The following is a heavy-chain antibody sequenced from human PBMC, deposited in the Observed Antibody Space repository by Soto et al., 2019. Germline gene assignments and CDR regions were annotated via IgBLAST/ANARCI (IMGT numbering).Heavy chain of an antibody. CDR3: ASHGEGYYYYGMDV. CDR2: IYYSGST. V-gene: IGHV4-59*01. D-gene: IGHD3-10*01. Sequence: SETLSLTCTVSGGSISSYYWSWIRQPPGKGLEWIGYIYYSGSTNYNPSLKSRVTISVDTSKNQFSLKLSSVTAADTAVYYCASHGEGYYYYGMDVWGQGTTVTVSS. CDR1: GGSISSYY. J-gene: IGHJ6*02.